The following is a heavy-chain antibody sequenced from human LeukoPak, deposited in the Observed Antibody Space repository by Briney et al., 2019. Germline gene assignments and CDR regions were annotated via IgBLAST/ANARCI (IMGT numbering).Heavy chain of an antibody. J-gene: IGHJ4*02. Sequence: SGTLSLTCTVSGGSISSGGYYWSWIRQPPGKGLEWIEYIYHSGSTYYNPSLKSRVTISVDRSKNQFSLKLSSGTAADTAVYFCARDSRGVVGASLYFYYWGQGTLVTVSS. V-gene: IGHV4-30-2*01. CDR1: GGSISSGGYY. D-gene: IGHD1-26*01. CDR2: IYHSGST. CDR3: ARDSRGVVGASLYFYY.